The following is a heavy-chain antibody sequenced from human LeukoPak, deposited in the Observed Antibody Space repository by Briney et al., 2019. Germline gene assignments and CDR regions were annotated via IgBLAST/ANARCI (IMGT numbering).Heavy chain of an antibody. CDR1: GGSISSGSYY. Sequence: SETLSLTCTVSGGSISSGSYYWGWIRQPPGRGLEWIGSIYYSGSTYYNPSLKSRVTISVDTSKNQFSLKLSSVTAADTAVYYCARLHYYYYYMDVWVKGTTVTVSS. J-gene: IGHJ6*03. CDR3: ARLHYYYYYMDV. CDR2: IYYSGST. V-gene: IGHV4-39*01.